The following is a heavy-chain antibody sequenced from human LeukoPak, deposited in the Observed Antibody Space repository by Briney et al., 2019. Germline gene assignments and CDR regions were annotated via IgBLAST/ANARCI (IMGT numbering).Heavy chain of an antibody. CDR1: GYSFTTYW. J-gene: IGHJ4*02. CDR3: ARLGSSPDY. V-gene: IGHV5-51*01. CDR2: IYPGDSDT. D-gene: IGHD6-13*01. Sequence: GESLKISGMGSGYSFTTYWIGWVGQLPGKGLEGMGIIYPGDSDTRYGASFQGQVTISADKSISTAYLQWSSLKASDTAMYYCARLGSSPDYWGQGTLVTVSS.